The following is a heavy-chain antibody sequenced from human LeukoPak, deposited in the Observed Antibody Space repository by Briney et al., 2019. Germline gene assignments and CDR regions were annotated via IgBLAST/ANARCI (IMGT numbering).Heavy chain of an antibody. J-gene: IGHJ3*02. Sequence: PSETLSLTCTVSGGSISSYYWSWIRQPPGKGLEWIGYIYYSGSTNYNPSLKSRVTISVDTSKNQFSLKLSSVTAADTAVYYCARDNPPEAFEIWGQGTRVTVSS. V-gene: IGHV4-59*01. CDR1: GGSISSYY. D-gene: IGHD1-14*01. CDR3: ARDNPPEAFEI. CDR2: IYYSGST.